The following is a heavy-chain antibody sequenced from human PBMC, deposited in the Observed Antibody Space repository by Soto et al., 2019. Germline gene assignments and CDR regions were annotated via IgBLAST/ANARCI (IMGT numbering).Heavy chain of an antibody. CDR1: GLTFKNYA. Sequence: LRLSCVASGLTFKNYAMSWVRQAPGRGPEWVAGISGSGVSTYYAGSVKGRFTISRDNSKITVYLQMNSLRDEDSAVYYCAKDRTFNLYYGMDVWGQGTKVPVYS. J-gene: IGHJ6*02. D-gene: IGHD1-1*01. CDR3: AKDRTFNLYYGMDV. CDR2: ISGSGVST. V-gene: IGHV3-23*01.